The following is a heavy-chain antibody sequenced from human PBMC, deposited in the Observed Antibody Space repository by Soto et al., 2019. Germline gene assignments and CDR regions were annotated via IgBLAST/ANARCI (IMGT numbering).Heavy chain of an antibody. V-gene: IGHV3-13*01. D-gene: IGHD3-9*01. CDR3: ARVSVERYFDWLPRYYYYVDV. J-gene: IGHJ6*03. Sequence: PGGSLRLSCAASGFTFSSYDMHWVRQATGKGLEWVSAIGTAGDTYYPGSVKGRFTISRENAKNSLYLQMNSLRAGDTAVYYCARVSVERYFDWLPRYYYYVDVWGKGTTVTVSS. CDR2: IGTAGDT. CDR1: GFTFSSYD.